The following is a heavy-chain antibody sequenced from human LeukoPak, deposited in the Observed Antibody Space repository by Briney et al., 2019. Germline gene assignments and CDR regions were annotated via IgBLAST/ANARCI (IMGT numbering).Heavy chain of an antibody. CDR2: IYTSGST. Sequence: SQTLSLTCTVSGGSISSGSYYWSWIRQPAGRGLEWIGRIYTSGSTNYNPSLKSRVTISVDTSKNQFSLKLSSVTAADTAVYYCARARAVADGAFDIWGQGTMVTVSS. CDR1: GGSISSGSYY. CDR3: ARARAVADGAFDI. J-gene: IGHJ3*02. V-gene: IGHV4-61*02. D-gene: IGHD6-19*01.